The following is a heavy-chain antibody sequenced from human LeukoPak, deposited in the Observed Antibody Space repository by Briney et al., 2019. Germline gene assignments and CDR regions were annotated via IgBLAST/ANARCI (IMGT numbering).Heavy chain of an antibody. V-gene: IGHV3-30-3*01. CDR3: ARDALSSGSYGSYYFDY. J-gene: IGHJ4*02. D-gene: IGHD1-26*01. CDR1: EFTFSSYA. Sequence: PGGSLRLSCAASEFTFSSYAMHWVRQAPGKGLEWVAVISYDGSNKYYADSVKGRFTISRDNSKNTLYLQMNSLRAEDTAVYYCARDALSSGSYGSYYFDYWGQGTLVTVSS. CDR2: ISYDGSNK.